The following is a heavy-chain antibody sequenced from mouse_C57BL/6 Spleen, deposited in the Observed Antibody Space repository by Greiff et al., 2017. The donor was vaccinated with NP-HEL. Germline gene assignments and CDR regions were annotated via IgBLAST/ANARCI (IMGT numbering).Heavy chain of an antibody. CDR2: IYPRDGST. J-gene: IGHJ3*01. CDR3: ARQEDYYGSSSFAY. CDR1: GYTFTSYD. V-gene: IGHV1-85*01. Sequence: QVQLKESGPELVKPGASVKLSCKASGYTFTSYDINWVKPRPGQGLEWIGWIYPRDGSTKYNEKFKGKATLTVDTSSSTAYMELHSLTSEDSAVYFCARQEDYYGSSSFAYWGQGTLVTVSA. D-gene: IGHD1-1*01.